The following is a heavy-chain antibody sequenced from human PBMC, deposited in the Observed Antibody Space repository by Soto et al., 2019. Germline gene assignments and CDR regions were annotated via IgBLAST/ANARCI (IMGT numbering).Heavy chain of an antibody. V-gene: IGHV1-69*08. CDR2: IIPFHGVT. Sequence: QVQLVQSGAEVKKPGSSVKVSCTASGGTFSPYTINWVRQAPGQGLEWMGRIIPFHGVTNYAQKLQARVTITADKSTSTAYMELSGLRFEDTAMYYCTRDWEITVSTWSFGGFWGRGTLVTFSS. J-gene: IGHJ4*02. D-gene: IGHD3-10*01. CDR3: TRDWEITVSTWSFGGF. CDR1: GGTFSPYT.